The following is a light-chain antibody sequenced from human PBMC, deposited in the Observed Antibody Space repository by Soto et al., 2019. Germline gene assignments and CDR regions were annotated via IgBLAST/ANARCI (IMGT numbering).Light chain of an antibody. J-gene: IGLJ3*02. Sequence: QSVLTQPPSASGSPGQSVTISCTGTSSDVGGYNYVSWYQQHPGKAPKLMIYEVSKRPSGVPDRFSGSKSGNTASLTVSGLQAEDADDYYCSSYAGSNNLVFGGGTKLTVL. CDR1: SSDVGGYNY. V-gene: IGLV2-8*01. CDR2: EVS. CDR3: SSYAGSNNLV.